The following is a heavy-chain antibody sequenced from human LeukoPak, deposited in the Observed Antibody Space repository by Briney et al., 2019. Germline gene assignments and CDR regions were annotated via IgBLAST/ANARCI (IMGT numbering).Heavy chain of an antibody. CDR2: IFYSGST. D-gene: IGHD5-24*01. V-gene: IGHV4-39*07. CDR3: ARGVGWLQYNWFDP. CDR1: SGSISTSNYY. J-gene: IGHJ5*02. Sequence: SETLSLTCTVSSGSISTSNYYWGWVRQPPGKALEWIGNIFYSGSTYYSPSLKSRVTISLDTSRNQFSLKLNSVTAADTAVYYCARGVGWLQYNWFDPWGQGTLVTVSS.